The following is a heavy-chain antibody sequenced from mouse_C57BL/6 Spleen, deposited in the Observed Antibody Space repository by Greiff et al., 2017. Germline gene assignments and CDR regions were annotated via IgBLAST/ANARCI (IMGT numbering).Heavy chain of an antibody. CDR2: ISNGGGST. CDR1: GFTFSDYY. J-gene: IGHJ2*01. Sequence: EVQLVESGGGLVQPGGSLKLSCAASGFTFSDYYMYWVRQTPEKRLEWVAYISNGGGSTYYPDTVKGRFTISRDNAKNTLYLQMSRLKSEDTAMYYCARHRNDYAFDYWGQGTTLTVSS. CDR3: ARHRNDYAFDY. D-gene: IGHD2-4*01. V-gene: IGHV5-12*01.